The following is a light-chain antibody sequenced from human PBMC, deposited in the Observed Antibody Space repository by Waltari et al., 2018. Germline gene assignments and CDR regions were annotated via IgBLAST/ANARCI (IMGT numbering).Light chain of an antibody. J-gene: IGKJ4*01. Sequence: EIVLTQSPATLSLSPGERVTLSCRASQSVSGYLAWYQQKPGQAPRLLIYAASNRAIGIPARFSGSESGTDFTLTISSLEPEDFAVYYCQQRTNWPPTFGGGTKVEIK. CDR2: AAS. CDR1: QSVSGY. CDR3: QQRTNWPPT. V-gene: IGKV3-11*01.